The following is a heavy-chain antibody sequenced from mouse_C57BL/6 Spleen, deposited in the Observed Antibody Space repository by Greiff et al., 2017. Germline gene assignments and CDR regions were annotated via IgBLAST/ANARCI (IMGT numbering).Heavy chain of an antibody. V-gene: IGHV1-22*01. J-gene: IGHJ2*01. CDR2: INPNNGGT. D-gene: IGHD2-4*01. CDR1: GYTFTDYN. Sequence: EVKLQESGPELVKPGASVKMSCKASGYTFTDYNMHWVKQSHGKSLEWIGYINPNNGGTSYNQKFKGKATLTVNKSSSTAYMELRSLTSEDSAVYYCARGGYDSFDYWGQGTTLTVSS. CDR3: ARGGYDSFDY.